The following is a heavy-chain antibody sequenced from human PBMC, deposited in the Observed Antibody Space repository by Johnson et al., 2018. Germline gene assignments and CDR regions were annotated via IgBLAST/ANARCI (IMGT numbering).Heavy chain of an antibody. CDR2: IYYSGST. D-gene: IGHD3-22*01. CDR3: ARGTYYYGRSGYYSRDAFDI. J-gene: IGHJ3*02. V-gene: IGHV4-59*01. Sequence: QVQLQESGPGLVKPSETLSLTCTVSGGSISSYYWSWIRQPPGKGLEWIGYIYYSGSTNYNPSLKSRVTISVDTSKNQFSLKLSSVTAAGTAVYYWARGTYYYGRSGYYSRDAFDIWGQGTMVTVSS. CDR1: GGSISSYY.